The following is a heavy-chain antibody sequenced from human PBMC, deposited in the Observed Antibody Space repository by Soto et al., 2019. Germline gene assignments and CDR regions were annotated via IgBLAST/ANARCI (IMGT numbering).Heavy chain of an antibody. J-gene: IGHJ6*02. D-gene: IGHD6-6*01. Sequence: ASVKVSCKASGYNFMPYGVNWVRQAPGEGLEWMGWISPWKGNTNYAQSFQGRVTMTTDTSTSTAYMELRSLTSDDTALYYCAKARYSSSSGYYYGMDVWGQGTTVTVSS. CDR2: ISPWKGNT. CDR3: AKARYSSSSGYYYGMDV. CDR1: GYNFMPYG. V-gene: IGHV1-18*04.